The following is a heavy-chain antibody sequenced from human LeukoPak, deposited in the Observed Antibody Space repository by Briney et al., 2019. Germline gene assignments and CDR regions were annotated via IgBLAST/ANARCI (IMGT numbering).Heavy chain of an antibody. D-gene: IGHD5-18*01. CDR1: GYTFTFYA. CDR3: ARAGYSYGEYYYYYYMDV. V-gene: IGHV1-69*06. Sequence: SVKVSCKASGYTFTFYAMNWVRQAPGQGLEWMGGIIPIFGTANYAQKFQGRVTITADKSTSTAYMELSSLRSEDTAVYYCARAGYSYGEYYYYYYMDVWGKGTTVTVSS. CDR2: IIPIFGTA. J-gene: IGHJ6*03.